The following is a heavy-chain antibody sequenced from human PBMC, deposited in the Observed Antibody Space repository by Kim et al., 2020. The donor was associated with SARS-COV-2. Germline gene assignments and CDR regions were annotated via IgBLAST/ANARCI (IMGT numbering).Heavy chain of an antibody. D-gene: IGHD3-10*01. CDR3: ARDLSGARDY. Sequence: KFQGRVTITRDTSASTAYMELSSLRSEDTAVYYCARDLSGARDYWGQGTLVTVSS. V-gene: IGHV1-3*01. J-gene: IGHJ4*02.